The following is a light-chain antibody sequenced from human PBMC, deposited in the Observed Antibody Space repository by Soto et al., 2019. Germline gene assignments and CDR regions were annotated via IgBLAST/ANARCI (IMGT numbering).Light chain of an antibody. Sequence: QSALTQPASVSGSPGQSITFSCTGTSSDVGGYDYVSWYQQHPGKAPKVMIYEVSNRPSGVSNRFSGSKSGNTASLTISGLQAEDEADYYCTSFTSSNTWVFGGGTQLTVL. V-gene: IGLV2-14*01. J-gene: IGLJ3*02. CDR3: TSFTSSNTWV. CDR1: SSDVGGYDY. CDR2: EVS.